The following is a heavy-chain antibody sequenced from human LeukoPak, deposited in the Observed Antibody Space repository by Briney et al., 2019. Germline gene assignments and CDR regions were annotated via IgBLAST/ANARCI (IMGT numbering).Heavy chain of an antibody. J-gene: IGHJ4*02. CDR3: ARYSSAGLEY. CDR1: GGSISSYY. V-gene: IGHV4-59*01. Sequence: PSETLSLTCTVSGGSISSYYWSWIRQPPGKGPEWIGYIYYSGRTNYNPSLKSRVTISVDTSKKQFSLNLTSVTAADTAVYYCARYSSAGLEYWGQGTLVTVSS. D-gene: IGHD2-21*01. CDR2: IYYSGRT.